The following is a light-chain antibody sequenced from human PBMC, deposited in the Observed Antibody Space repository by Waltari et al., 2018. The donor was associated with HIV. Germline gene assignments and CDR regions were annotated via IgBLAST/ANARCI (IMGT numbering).Light chain of an antibody. CDR1: SSKIGNNY. V-gene: IGLV1-47*01. J-gene: IGLJ2*01. CDR3: VTWADRSSGPVV. Sequence: QSVLTQPPSASGTPGQRITISCSGSSSKIGNNYVHWYQHLPGTAPKLLIYRNNQRASGGPDGFSGSKAGTSASRAISGLRSEDEADYYCVTWADRSSGPVVFGGGTKVTVL. CDR2: RNN.